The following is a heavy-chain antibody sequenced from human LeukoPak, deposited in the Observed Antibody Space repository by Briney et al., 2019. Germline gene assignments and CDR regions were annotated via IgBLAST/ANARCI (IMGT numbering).Heavy chain of an antibody. J-gene: IGHJ4*02. D-gene: IGHD3-3*01. CDR1: GGSFSGYY. V-gene: IGHV4-34*01. CDR2: INHSGST. CDR3: ARGIRFLEWSPGY. Sequence: SETLSLTCAVYGGSFSGYYWSWIRQPPGKGLEWIGEINHSGSTNYNPSLKSRVTISVDTSKNQFSLKLSSVTAADTAVYYCARGIRFLEWSPGYWGQGTLVTVSS.